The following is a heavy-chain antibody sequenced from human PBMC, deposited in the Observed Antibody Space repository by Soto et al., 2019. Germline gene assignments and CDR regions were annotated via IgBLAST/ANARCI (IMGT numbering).Heavy chain of an antibody. D-gene: IGHD5-18*01. CDR2: IYYSGST. CDR3: ARPGYSYGYEYDY. Sequence: QLQLQESGPGLVKPSETLSLTCTVSGGSISSSSYYWGWIRQPPGKGLEWIGSIYYSGSTYYNPSRKSRVTISVDTSKNQFSLKLSSVTAADTAVYYCARPGYSYGYEYDYWGQGTLVTVSS. J-gene: IGHJ4*02. V-gene: IGHV4-39*01. CDR1: GGSISSSSYY.